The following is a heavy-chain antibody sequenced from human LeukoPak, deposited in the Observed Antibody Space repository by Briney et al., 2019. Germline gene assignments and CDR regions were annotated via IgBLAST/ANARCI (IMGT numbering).Heavy chain of an antibody. D-gene: IGHD3-9*01. CDR1: GFTFSNAG. Sequence: KTGGSLRLSCATSGFTFSNAGLRRVRQAPGKGLEWVGRIKSKANGGTTDYAAPVKGRFTISRDDSKNTLYLEMHSLKSEDTAVYYCTALRYPQYIDGWGQGSQVTVSS. CDR3: TALRYPQYIDG. J-gene: IGHJ4*02. V-gene: IGHV3-15*01. CDR2: IKSKANGGTT.